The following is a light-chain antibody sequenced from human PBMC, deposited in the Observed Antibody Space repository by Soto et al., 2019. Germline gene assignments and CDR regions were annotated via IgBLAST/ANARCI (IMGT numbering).Light chain of an antibody. CDR3: QQRSDWPST. Sequence: EIVLTQSPATLSLSPGNRATLSCRASESVSRYLAWYQQKPGQAPRLLIYDASSRAAGIPARFSGSGSGTDFTLTITSLEPEDFAVYYCQQRSDWPSTFGGGTRWRSN. V-gene: IGKV3-11*01. CDR2: DAS. CDR1: ESVSRY. J-gene: IGKJ4*01.